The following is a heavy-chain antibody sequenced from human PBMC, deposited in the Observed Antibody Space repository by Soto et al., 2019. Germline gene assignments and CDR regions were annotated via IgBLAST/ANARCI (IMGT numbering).Heavy chain of an antibody. Sequence: GGSLRLSCAASGFTFSSYAMSWVRQAPGKGLEWVSAISGSGGSTYYADSVKGRFTISRDNSKNTLYLQMNSLRAEDTAVYYFAKWITMIVVVPNDAFDIWGQGTMVTVSS. CDR1: GFTFSSYA. J-gene: IGHJ3*02. CDR3: AKWITMIVVVPNDAFDI. CDR2: ISGSGGST. V-gene: IGHV3-23*01. D-gene: IGHD3-22*01.